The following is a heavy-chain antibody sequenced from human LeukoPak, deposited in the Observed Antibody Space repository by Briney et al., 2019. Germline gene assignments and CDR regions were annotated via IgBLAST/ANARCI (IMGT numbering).Heavy chain of an antibody. V-gene: IGHV1-18*01. Sequence: ASVKVSCKASGYTFSSYGISWVRQAPGQGLEWMGWISAYNGNTNCAQKLQGRVTMTTDTSTSTAYMELRSLRSDDTAVYYCARRYYDILTGHYPLDYWGQGTLVTVSS. D-gene: IGHD3-9*01. CDR3: ARRYYDILTGHYPLDY. CDR2: ISAYNGNT. J-gene: IGHJ4*02. CDR1: GYTFSSYG.